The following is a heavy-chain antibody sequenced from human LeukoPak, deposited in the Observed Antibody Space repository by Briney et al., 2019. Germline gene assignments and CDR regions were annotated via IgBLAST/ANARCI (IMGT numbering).Heavy chain of an antibody. J-gene: IGHJ4*02. V-gene: IGHV1-69*13. D-gene: IGHD3-22*01. Sequence: SVKVSCKASGGTFSSYAISWVRQAPGQGLEWMGGIIPIFGTANCAQKFQGRVTITADESTSTAYMELSSLRSEDTAVYYCARSPYYYDSSGYPLPEFDYWGQGTLVTVSS. CDR2: IIPIFGTA. CDR3: ARSPYYYDSSGYPLPEFDY. CDR1: GGTFSSYA.